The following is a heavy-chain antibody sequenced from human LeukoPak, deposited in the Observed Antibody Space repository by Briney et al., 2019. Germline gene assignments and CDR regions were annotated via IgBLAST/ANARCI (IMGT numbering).Heavy chain of an antibody. Sequence: PSETLSLTCTLSGGSISSSSYYWGWIRQPPGKGLEWIGSIYYSGSTYYNPSLTSRVTISVDTSKNQFSLRLSSVTAADTAVYYCARHKDYYYSYMDVWGKGTPVTISS. CDR3: ARHKDYYYSYMDV. CDR1: GGSISSSSYY. J-gene: IGHJ6*03. CDR2: IYYSGST. V-gene: IGHV4-39*01.